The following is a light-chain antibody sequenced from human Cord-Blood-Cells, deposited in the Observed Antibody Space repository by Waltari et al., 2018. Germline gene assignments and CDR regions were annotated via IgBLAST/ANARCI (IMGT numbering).Light chain of an antibody. V-gene: IGKV3-20*01. CDR2: GAS. J-gene: IGKJ4*01. CDR3: QQYGSSPT. Sequence: EIVLTQSPGTLSLSPGERATLSCRASQSVSSSYLAWYQQKPGQAPRLLIYGASSRGTGIPDRFRGSGSGTDFTLTISRLEPEDFAVYYCQQYGSSPTFGGGTKVEIK. CDR1: QSVSSSY.